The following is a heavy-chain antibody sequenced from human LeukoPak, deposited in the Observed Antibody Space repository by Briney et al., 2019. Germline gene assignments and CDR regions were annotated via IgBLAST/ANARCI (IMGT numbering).Heavy chain of an antibody. CDR2: IYSGGST. Sequence: PGGSLRLSCAASGFIVSSNYMSWVRQAPGKGLEWVSVIYSGGSTYYADSVKGRFTMSRDNSKNTPSLQMNSLRAEDTAVYYCARDRATGFSDALDIWGQGTMVIVSS. CDR3: ARDRATGFSDALDI. J-gene: IGHJ3*02. CDR1: GFIVSSNY. D-gene: IGHD2/OR15-2a*01. V-gene: IGHV3-66*01.